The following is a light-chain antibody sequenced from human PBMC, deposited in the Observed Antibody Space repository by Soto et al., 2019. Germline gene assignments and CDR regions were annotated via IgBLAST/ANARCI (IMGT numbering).Light chain of an antibody. CDR3: QPYNNWPLT. J-gene: IGKJ4*01. V-gene: IGKV3D-15*01. CDR2: GIS. CDR1: RSVASN. Sequence: EVVMTQSPATLSVSPGERATLSCRASRSVASNYLAWYQQKPGQAPRLLMYGISSRATGVPDRFSGSGSGTDFTLTINSLQSEDFAIYYCQPYNNWPLTFGGGTKV.